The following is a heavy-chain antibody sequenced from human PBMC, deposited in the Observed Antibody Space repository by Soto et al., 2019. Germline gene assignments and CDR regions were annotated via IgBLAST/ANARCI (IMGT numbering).Heavy chain of an antibody. D-gene: IGHD3-22*01. CDR3: ARGYYYDSSGYCCDFDY. CDR2: IYPGDSDT. Sequence: GESLKISCKGSGYSFTSYWIGWVRQMPGKGLEWMGIIYPGDSDTRYSPSFQGQVTISADKSISTAYLQWSSLKASDTAMYYCARGYYYDSSGYCCDFDYWGQGTLVTVSS. J-gene: IGHJ4*02. V-gene: IGHV5-51*01. CDR1: GYSFTSYW.